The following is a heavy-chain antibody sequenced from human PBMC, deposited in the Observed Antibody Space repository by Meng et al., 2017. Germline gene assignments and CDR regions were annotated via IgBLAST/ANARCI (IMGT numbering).Heavy chain of an antibody. V-gene: IGHV3-21*01. J-gene: IGHJ4*02. CDR1: GFTFSSYS. Sequence: VQVVGSGGGLVKPGGSLRLSCAASGFTFSSYSMNWVRQAPGKGLEWVSSISSSSSYIYYADSVKGRFTISRDNAKNSLYLQMNSLRAEDTAVYYCARDMTLAAAMVYWGQGTLVTVSS. CDR3: ARDMTLAAAMVY. CDR2: ISSSSSYI. D-gene: IGHD5-18*01.